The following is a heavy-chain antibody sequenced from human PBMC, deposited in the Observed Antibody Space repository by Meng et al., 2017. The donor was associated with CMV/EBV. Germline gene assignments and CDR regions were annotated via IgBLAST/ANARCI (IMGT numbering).Heavy chain of an antibody. CDR1: GYTFTGYY. CDR2: INPNSGGT. D-gene: IGHD3-10*01. Sequence: ASVKVSCKASGYTFTGYYMHWVRQAPGQGLEWMGWINPNSGGTNYAQKLQGRVTMTTDTSTSTAYMELRSLRSDDTAVYYCARWFGFGESHIDYWGQGTLVTVSS. J-gene: IGHJ4*02. CDR3: ARWFGFGESHIDY. V-gene: IGHV1-2*02.